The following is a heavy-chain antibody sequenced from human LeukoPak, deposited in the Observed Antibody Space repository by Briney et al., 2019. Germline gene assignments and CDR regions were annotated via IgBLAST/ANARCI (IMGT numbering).Heavy chain of an antibody. CDR1: GFTFDDYA. CDR2: ISWNSGSI. D-gene: IGHD6-13*01. CDR3: ARVKGSSSSWYDAFDI. J-gene: IGHJ3*02. Sequence: GGSLRLSCAASGFTFDDYAMHWVRQAPGKGLEWVSGISWNSGSIGYADSVKGRFTISRDNAKNSLYLQMNSLRAEDTAVYYCARVKGSSSSWYDAFDIWGQGTMVTVSS. V-gene: IGHV3-9*01.